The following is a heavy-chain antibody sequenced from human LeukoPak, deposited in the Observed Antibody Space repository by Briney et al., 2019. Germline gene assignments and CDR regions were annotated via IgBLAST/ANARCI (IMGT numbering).Heavy chain of an antibody. CDR3: FLYYGSGSYSRNFDY. Sequence: GGSLRLSCAASGSGFTFSDAWLSWVRQAPGKGLEWVGRIKSKTDGGATDYAAPVKGRFTISRDDSKNTLFLQMNSLKTEDTAVYYCFLYYGSGSYSRNFDYWGQGTLVTVSS. V-gene: IGHV3-15*01. CDR2: IKSKTDGGAT. D-gene: IGHD3-10*01. CDR1: GSGFTFSDAW. J-gene: IGHJ4*02.